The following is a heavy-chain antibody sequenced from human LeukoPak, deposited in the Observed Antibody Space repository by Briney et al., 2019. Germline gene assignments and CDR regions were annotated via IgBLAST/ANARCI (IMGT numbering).Heavy chain of an antibody. J-gene: IGHJ2*01. D-gene: IGHD6-19*01. CDR2: IYTSGST. CDR1: GGSISSGSYY. CDR3: ARGAAVAGKVGYWYFDL. Sequence: SETLSLTCTVSGGSISSGSYYWSWIRQPAGKGLEWIGRIYTSGSTNYNPSLKSRVTISVDTSKNQFSLKLSSVTAADTAVYYCARGAAVAGKVGYWYFDLWGRGTLVTVSS. V-gene: IGHV4-61*02.